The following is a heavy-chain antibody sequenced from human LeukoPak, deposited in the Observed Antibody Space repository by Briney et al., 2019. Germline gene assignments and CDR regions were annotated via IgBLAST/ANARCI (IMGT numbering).Heavy chain of an antibody. Sequence: PGGSLRLSCAASGFTFSDYYMSGIRQAPGKGLEWVAVISYDGSNKYYADSVKGRFTISRDNSKSTLYLQMNSLRAEDTVVYYCARVWETYRHYYYYGMDVWGQGTTVTVSS. J-gene: IGHJ6*02. D-gene: IGHD1-26*01. V-gene: IGHV3-30*03. CDR2: ISYDGSNK. CDR1: GFTFSDYY. CDR3: ARVWETYRHYYYYGMDV.